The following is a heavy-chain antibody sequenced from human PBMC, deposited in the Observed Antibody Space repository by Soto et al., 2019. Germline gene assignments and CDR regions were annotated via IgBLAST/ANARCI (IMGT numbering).Heavy chain of an antibody. J-gene: IGHJ3*02. CDR2: ISYDGSNK. CDR1: GVTFSSYG. D-gene: IGHD3-22*01. V-gene: IGHV3-30*18. CDR3: AKDMYYYDSSGYAFDI. Sequence: QVQLVESGGVVVQPGRSLRLSCAASGVTFSSYGMHWVRQAPGKWLEWGAVISYDGSNKYYADSVKGRLTISIDNSMNTLYLQMTSLRAEDTAVYYFAKDMYYYDSSGYAFDIWGQGTMVTVSS.